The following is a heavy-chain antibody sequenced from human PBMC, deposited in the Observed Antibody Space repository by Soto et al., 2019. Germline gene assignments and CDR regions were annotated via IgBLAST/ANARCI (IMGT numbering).Heavy chain of an antibody. D-gene: IGHD3-3*01. J-gene: IGHJ4*02. CDR2: ISDSADSA. CDR1: GFTFRIYA. CDR3: AKDLWSITIFGVDLDY. V-gene: IGHV3-23*01. Sequence: TGGSLRLSCAASGFTFRIYAMSWVRQVPGKGLEWVSTISDSADSAYYADSVKGRFTISRDNSKNTLYLQMNSLRAEDTAVYYCAKDLWSITIFGVDLDYWGQGTLVTVSS.